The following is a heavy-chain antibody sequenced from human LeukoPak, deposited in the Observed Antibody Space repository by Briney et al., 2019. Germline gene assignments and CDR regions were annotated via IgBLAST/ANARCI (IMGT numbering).Heavy chain of an antibody. V-gene: IGHV3-23*01. CDR2: ISGSGHDI. CDR1: GFIFNNYA. CDR3: ARDWVPGTSPKMDS. D-gene: IGHD1-7*01. J-gene: IGHJ5*01. Sequence: GGSLRLSCAASGFIFNNYAMSWVRQTPGKGLEWVSVISGSGHDIFYMDSVKGRFTISRDNSMNTLYLQMNSLGAEDTALYYCARDWVPGTSPKMDSWGQGTLVTVSS.